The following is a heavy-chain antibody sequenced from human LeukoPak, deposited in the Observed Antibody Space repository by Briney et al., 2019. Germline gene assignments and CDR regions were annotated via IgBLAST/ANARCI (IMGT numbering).Heavy chain of an antibody. CDR1: GLTLAIYP. J-gene: IGHJ3*02. V-gene: IGHV3-23*01. Sequence: GGPLRLSCAASGLTLAIYPMSWLRQAPGKALECRSALNSGGGDETYYADSVKGRFTISRDHSKNTLYLQMNSLRAEDTALYYCAKDSRWPNDAFDIWGQGTMVTVSS. CDR2: LNSGGGDET. D-gene: IGHD6-13*01. CDR3: AKDSRWPNDAFDI.